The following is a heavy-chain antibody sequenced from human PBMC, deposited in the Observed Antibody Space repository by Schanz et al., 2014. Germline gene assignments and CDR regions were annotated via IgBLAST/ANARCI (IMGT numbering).Heavy chain of an antibody. D-gene: IGHD2-2*01. CDR1: GFAFSVYG. V-gene: IGHV3-33*06. J-gene: IGHJ4*02. CDR2: IWYDENNK. Sequence: GQLAESGGGLVQPGGSLRLSCAASGFAFSVYGMHWVRQAPGKGPEWVAVIWYDENNKYYADSVKGRFTMSRDNSKNTLYLQMNSLRAEDTAVYYCAKDLLYGAPMPLNHLDYWGQGTLVTVSS. CDR3: AKDLLYGAPMPLNHLDY.